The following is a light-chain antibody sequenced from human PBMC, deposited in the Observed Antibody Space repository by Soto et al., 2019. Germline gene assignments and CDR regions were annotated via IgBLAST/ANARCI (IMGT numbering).Light chain of an antibody. CDR1: SSDVGGYNY. V-gene: IGLV2-14*01. J-gene: IGLJ1*01. CDR2: VVS. CDR3: CSYADVTTYV. Sequence: QSALTQPASVSGSPGQSIAISCTGTSSDVGGYNYVSWHQQHPGKAPKVLISVVSNRPSGVSNRFSGSKSGNTASLTISGLQAEDEADYYCCSYADVTTYVFGTGTKLTVL.